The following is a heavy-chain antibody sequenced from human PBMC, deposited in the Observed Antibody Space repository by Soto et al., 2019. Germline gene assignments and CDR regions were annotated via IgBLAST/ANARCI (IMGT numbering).Heavy chain of an antibody. J-gene: IGHJ4*02. D-gene: IGHD3-9*01. CDR1: GFTFSDYY. Sequence: GGSLRLSCAASGFTFSDYYMSWIRQAPGKGLEWVSYISSSSTIYYADSVKGRFTISRDNAKNSLYLQMNSLRAEDTAVYYCARAGYYDILTGYYYWGQGTLVTVSS. CDR3: ARAGYYDILTGYYY. V-gene: IGHV3-11*01. CDR2: ISSSSTI.